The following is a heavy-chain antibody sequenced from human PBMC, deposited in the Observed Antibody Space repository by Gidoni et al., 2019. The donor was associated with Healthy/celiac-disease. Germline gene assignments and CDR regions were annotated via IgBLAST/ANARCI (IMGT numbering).Heavy chain of an antibody. CDR1: GGTFSSYA. V-gene: IGHV1-69*01. J-gene: IGHJ5*02. CDR3: ARDCSSTSCFRPDNWFDP. Sequence: GAEVKKPGSSVKVSCKASGGTFSSYAISWVRQAPGQGLEWMGGIIPIFGTANYAQKFQGRVTITADESTSTAYMELSSLRSEDTAVYYCARDCSSTSCFRPDNWFDPWGQGTLVTVSS. D-gene: IGHD2-2*01. CDR2: IIPIFGTA.